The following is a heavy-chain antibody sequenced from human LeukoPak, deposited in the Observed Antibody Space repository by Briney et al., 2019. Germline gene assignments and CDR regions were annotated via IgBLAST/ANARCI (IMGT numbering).Heavy chain of an antibody. CDR1: GGSISSSSYY. CDR3: ASHKGF. Sequence: SETLSLTCTVSGGSISSSSYYWGWIRQPPGKGLEWIGYIYYSGSTNYNPSLKSRVTISVDTSKSQFSLELSSVTAADTAVYYCASHKGFWGQGTLVTVSS. J-gene: IGHJ4*02. CDR2: IYYSGST. V-gene: IGHV4-61*05.